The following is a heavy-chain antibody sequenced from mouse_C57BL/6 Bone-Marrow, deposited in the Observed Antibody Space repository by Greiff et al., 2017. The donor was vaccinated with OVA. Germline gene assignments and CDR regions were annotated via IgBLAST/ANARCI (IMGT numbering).Heavy chain of an antibody. CDR3: ASPPAYGSSYDYAMDY. J-gene: IGHJ4*01. V-gene: IGHV1-64*01. CDR2: IHPNSGST. CDR1: GYTFTSYW. Sequence: QVQLQQPGAELVKPGASVKLSCKASGYTFTSYWMHWVKQRPGQGLEWIGMIHPNSGSTNYNEKFKSKATLTVAKSSSTAYMQLSSLTSEDSAVYYCASPPAYGSSYDYAMDYWGQGTSVTVSS. D-gene: IGHD1-1*01.